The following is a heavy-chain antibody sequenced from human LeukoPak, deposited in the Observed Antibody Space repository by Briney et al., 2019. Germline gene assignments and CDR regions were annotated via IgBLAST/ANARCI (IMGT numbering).Heavy chain of an antibody. CDR3: ARGLAVAGRYYYYYMDV. Sequence: ASVKVSCKASGYTFTSYGISWVRQAPGQGLEWMGWISAYNGNTNYAQKLQGRVTMTTDTSTSTAYMELRSLRSDDTAVYYCARGLAVAGRYYYYYMDVWGKGTTVTVSS. D-gene: IGHD6-19*01. J-gene: IGHJ6*03. CDR1: GYTFTSYG. CDR2: ISAYNGNT. V-gene: IGHV1-18*01.